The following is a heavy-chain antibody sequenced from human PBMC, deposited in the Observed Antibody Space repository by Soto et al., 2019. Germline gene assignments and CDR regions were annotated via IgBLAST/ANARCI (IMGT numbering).Heavy chain of an antibody. D-gene: IGHD3-16*02. J-gene: IGHJ6*02. V-gene: IGHV1-69*01. CDR3: ARDDELSGAVHYYYYGMDV. Sequence: QVQLVQSGAEVKKPGSSVKVSCKASGGTFSSYAISWVRQAPGQGLEWMGGIIPIFGTANYAQKFQGRVTITADESTSTAYMELSSLRSEDTAVYYCARDDELSGAVHYYYYGMDVWSQGTTVTVSS. CDR1: GGTFSSYA. CDR2: IIPIFGTA.